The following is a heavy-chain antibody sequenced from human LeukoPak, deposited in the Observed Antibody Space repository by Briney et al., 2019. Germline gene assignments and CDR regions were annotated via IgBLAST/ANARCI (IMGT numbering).Heavy chain of an antibody. CDR2: ISWDGNTI. D-gene: IGHD6-13*01. Sequence: GGSLRLSCVASGFIFRDYAMHWVRQAPGKGLGWVSLISWDGNTIYYADSVKGRFTISRDNAENTLYLQMNSLRADDTAVYYCARVGGSWFSDYWGQGTLVTVSS. CDR3: ARVGGSWFSDY. CDR1: GFIFRDYA. V-gene: IGHV3-43*02. J-gene: IGHJ4*02.